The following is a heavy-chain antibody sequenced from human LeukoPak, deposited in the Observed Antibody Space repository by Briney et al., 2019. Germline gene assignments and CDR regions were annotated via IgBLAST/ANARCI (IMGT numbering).Heavy chain of an antibody. J-gene: IGHJ4*02. V-gene: IGHV3-11*01. Sequence: GGSLRLSCVVSEFPFSKFCMSWFRQAPGKGLEWISYICSDSRIIHYADSVKGRFTISRDNGKNSLYLQMNSLRAEDTAVYYCARDFRNTGFDYWGQGTLVTASS. CDR1: EFPFSKFC. CDR3: ARDFRNTGFDY. D-gene: IGHD4-17*01. CDR2: ICSDSRII.